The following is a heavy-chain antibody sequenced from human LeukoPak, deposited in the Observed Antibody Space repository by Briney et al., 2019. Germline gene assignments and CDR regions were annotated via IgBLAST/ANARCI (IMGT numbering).Heavy chain of an antibody. CDR1: GYTFTKYF. V-gene: IGHV1-46*01. J-gene: IGHJ4*02. Sequence: GASVKVSCKASGYTFTKYFLHWVRQAPGQGLEWMGIINPSGSSTTYAQKFQGRVTMTWDTSTSTVYMELSSLRSEDTAVYYCARTSGRTFDYWGQGTLVTVSS. CDR2: INPSGSST. CDR3: ARTSGRTFDY.